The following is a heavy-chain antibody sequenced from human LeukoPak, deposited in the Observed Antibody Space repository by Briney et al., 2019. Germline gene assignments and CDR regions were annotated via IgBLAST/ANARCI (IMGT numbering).Heavy chain of an antibody. J-gene: IGHJ4*02. Sequence: SETLSPTCAVSGXSISSGGYSWSWIRQPPGKGLEWIGYIYHSGSTYYNPSLKSRVTISVDRSKNQFSLKLSSVTAADTAVYYCATGAGWLSQWGQGTLVTVSS. CDR2: IYHSGST. CDR3: ATGAGWLSQ. CDR1: GXSISSGGYS. V-gene: IGHV4-30-2*01. D-gene: IGHD6-19*01.